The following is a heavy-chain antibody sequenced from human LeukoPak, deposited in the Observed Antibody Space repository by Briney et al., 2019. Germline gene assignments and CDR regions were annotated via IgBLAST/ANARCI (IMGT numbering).Heavy chain of an antibody. J-gene: IGHJ4*02. Sequence: GGSLRLSCAASGFTFSSYSMNWVRQAPGKGLEWVSYISSSSSTIYYADSVKGRFTISRDNAKNSLYLQMNSLRAEDTAVYYCASSANSQWLPHDPVGYWGQGTLVTVSS. CDR2: ISSSSSTI. V-gene: IGHV3-48*04. CDR1: GFTFSSYS. D-gene: IGHD6-19*01. CDR3: ASSANSQWLPHDPVGY.